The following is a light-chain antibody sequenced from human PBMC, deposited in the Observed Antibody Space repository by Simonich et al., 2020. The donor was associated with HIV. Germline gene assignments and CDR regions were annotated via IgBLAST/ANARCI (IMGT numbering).Light chain of an antibody. Sequence: QSALTQPPSASGSPGQSVTISCTGTSNDVGGYNYVSWYQQHPDKAPKLMIYEVSKRPSGVPDRFSGSKSGNPASLTVSGLQAEDEADYYCSSYAGSNNLLFGGGTKLTVL. V-gene: IGLV2-8*01. CDR2: EVS. CDR3: SSYAGSNNLL. CDR1: SNDVGGYNY. J-gene: IGLJ2*01.